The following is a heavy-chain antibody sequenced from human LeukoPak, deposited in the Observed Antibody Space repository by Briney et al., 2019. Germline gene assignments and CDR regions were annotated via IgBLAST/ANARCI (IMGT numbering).Heavy chain of an antibody. J-gene: IGHJ4*02. CDR3: ARDSVPYYDILTGHSPFDY. Sequence: GGSLRLSCAASGFTFSGRGMNWVRQAPGKGLEWVAVIWYDGSNKYYADSVKGRFTISRDNSKNTLYLQMNSLRAEDTAVYYCARDSVPYYDILTGHSPFDYWGQGTLVTVSS. D-gene: IGHD3-9*01. CDR2: IWYDGSNK. CDR1: GFTFSGRG. V-gene: IGHV3-33*08.